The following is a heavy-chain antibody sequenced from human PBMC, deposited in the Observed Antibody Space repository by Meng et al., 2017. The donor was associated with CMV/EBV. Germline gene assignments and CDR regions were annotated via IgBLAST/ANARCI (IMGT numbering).Heavy chain of an antibody. CDR2: IKQDGSEK. CDR1: GFTFSSYW. Sequence: GESLKISCAASGFTFSSYWMSWVRQAPGKGLEWVANIKQDGSEKYYVDSVKGRFTISRDNAKNSLYLQMNSLRAEDTAVYYCARDVVGAEAYFDYWGQGTLVTVS. V-gene: IGHV3-7*01. D-gene: IGHD1-26*01. CDR3: ARDVVGAEAYFDY. J-gene: IGHJ4*02.